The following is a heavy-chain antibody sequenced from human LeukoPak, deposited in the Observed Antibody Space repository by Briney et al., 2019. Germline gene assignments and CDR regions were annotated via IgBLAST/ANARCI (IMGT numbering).Heavy chain of an antibody. D-gene: IGHD3-10*01. J-gene: IGHJ4*02. CDR2: ISYDGSNK. V-gene: IGHV3-30*03. Sequence: PGGSLRLSCAASGFTFNNYAMTWVRQAPGKGLEWVAVISYDGSNKYYADSVKGRFTISRDNSKNTLYLQMNSLRAEDTAVYYCARELAGHYYGSGSSFDYWGQGTLVTVSS. CDR3: ARELAGHYYGSGSSFDY. CDR1: GFTFNNYA.